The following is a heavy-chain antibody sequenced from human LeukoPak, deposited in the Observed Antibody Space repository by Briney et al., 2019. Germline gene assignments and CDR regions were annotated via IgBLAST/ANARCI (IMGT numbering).Heavy chain of an antibody. Sequence: SETLSLTCAVYGGSFSGYYWSWIRQPPGKGLEWIGEINHSGSTNYNPSLKSRVTISVDTSKNKFSLKLSSVTAADTAVYYCALGSYSSPVHWGQGTLVTVSS. V-gene: IGHV4-34*01. CDR2: INHSGST. CDR1: GGSFSGYY. J-gene: IGHJ4*02. CDR3: ALGSYSSPVH. D-gene: IGHD1-26*01.